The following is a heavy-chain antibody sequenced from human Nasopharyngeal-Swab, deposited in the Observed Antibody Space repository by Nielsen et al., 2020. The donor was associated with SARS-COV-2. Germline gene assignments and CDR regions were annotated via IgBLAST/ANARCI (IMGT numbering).Heavy chain of an antibody. CDR1: GFTFSSYA. J-gene: IGHJ4*02. CDR3: AKDPMTLWFGDRYFDY. Sequence: GESLKISCAASGFTFSSYAMSWVRQAPGKGPEWVSAISGSGGSTYYADSVKGRFTISRDNSKNTLYLQMNSLRAEDTAVYYCAKDPMTLWFGDRYFDYWGQGTLVTVSS. D-gene: IGHD3-10*01. CDR2: ISGSGGST. V-gene: IGHV3-23*01.